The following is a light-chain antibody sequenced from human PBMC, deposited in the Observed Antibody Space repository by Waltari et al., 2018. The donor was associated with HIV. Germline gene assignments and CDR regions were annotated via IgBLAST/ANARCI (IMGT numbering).Light chain of an antibody. J-gene: IGLJ3*02. CDR2: KDT. CDR1: ALPKQY. Sequence: SYKLTQPPSLSVSPGQTARITCSGDALPKQYAYWYQQRPGQAPVLVIYKDTERPSGIPERFSGSSSGTTATLTIIGVQAQDEADYHCQSADSNASLWVFGGGTKLTVL. CDR3: QSADSNASLWV. V-gene: IGLV3-25*03.